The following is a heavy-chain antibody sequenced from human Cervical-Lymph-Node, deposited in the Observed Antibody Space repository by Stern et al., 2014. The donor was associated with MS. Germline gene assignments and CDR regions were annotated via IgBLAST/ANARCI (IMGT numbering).Heavy chain of an antibody. Sequence: EEQLVESGGGLVQPGRSLRLSCAASGFIFDDYAMHWVRQVPGKGRALVSTISWHSAILGYGNSFNGRFTLSRDNAKNSLYLQMDSLRAEDTAFYYCTKGGESTIDSWGQGTLVTVSS. CDR1: GFIFDDYA. V-gene: IGHV3-9*01. J-gene: IGHJ4*02. D-gene: IGHD4-17*01. CDR2: ISWHSAIL. CDR3: TKGGESTIDS.